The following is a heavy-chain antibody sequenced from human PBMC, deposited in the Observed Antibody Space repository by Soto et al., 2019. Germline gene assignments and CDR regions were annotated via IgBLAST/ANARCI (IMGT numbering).Heavy chain of an antibody. CDR2: INPDSGRT. V-gene: IGHV1-2*06. CDR3: ARGCIGGTFFFLSL. CDR1: GYAFRGYQ. Sequence: QVQLVQSGAEVKKPGASVKVSCKASGYAFRGYQMHWLRQAPGQGLAWVGRINPDSGRTNYAQKFHGRVTITRDTAISPIYMELRSLTSDDTAVYYCARGCIGGTFFFLSLWAQGTLVTVSS. J-gene: IGHJ4*02. D-gene: IGHD2-15*01.